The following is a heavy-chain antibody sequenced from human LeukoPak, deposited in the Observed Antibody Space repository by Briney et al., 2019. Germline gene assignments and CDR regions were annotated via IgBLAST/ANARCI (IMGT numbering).Heavy chain of an antibody. CDR1: RGTLSSYA. J-gene: IGHJ5*02. V-gene: IGHV1-69*05. CDR2: ILPIFGKA. CDR3: ARGRYHDFWSGYEINWFDP. Sequence: ASVKVSFKASRGTLSSYANSWVRQAPGQGLEWMGGILPIFGKANYAQKFQGRVTITTDESTSTAYMELSSLRSEDTAVYYCARGRYHDFWSGYEINWFDPWGQGTLVTVAS. D-gene: IGHD3-3*01.